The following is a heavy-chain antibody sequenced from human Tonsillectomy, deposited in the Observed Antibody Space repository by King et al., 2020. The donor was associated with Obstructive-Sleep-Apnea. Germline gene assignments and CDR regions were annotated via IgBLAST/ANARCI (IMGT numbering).Heavy chain of an antibody. V-gene: IGHV3-48*01. J-gene: IGHJ4*02. D-gene: IGHD5-18*01. CDR1: GFTFSSYS. Sequence: QLVQSGGGLVQPGGSLRLSCAASGFTFSSYSMNWVRQAPGKGLEWVSYISSSSSTIYYADSVKGRFTISRDNAKNSLYLQMNSLRAEDTAVYYCARDRGDKAMVPRVYYFDYWGQGTLVTVSS. CDR2: ISSSSSTI. CDR3: ARDRGDKAMVPRVYYFDY.